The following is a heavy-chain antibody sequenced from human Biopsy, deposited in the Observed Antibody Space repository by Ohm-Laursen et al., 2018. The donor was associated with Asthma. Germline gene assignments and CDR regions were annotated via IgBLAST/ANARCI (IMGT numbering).Heavy chain of an antibody. Sequence: SVKVSCKSLGGTFNTYVIGWVRRAPGQGLEWMGGINSVFGTTTYPQKFQDRVTITADDSTSTVYMELSSLRSEDTAVYYCARKAGSCISRTCFSLDFWGQGTLVTVSS. D-gene: IGHD2-2*01. J-gene: IGHJ4*02. CDR1: GGTFNTYV. CDR3: ARKAGSCISRTCFSLDF. V-gene: IGHV1-69*13. CDR2: INSVFGTT.